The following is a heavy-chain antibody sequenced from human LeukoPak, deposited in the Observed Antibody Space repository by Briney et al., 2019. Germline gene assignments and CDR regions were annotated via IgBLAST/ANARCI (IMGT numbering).Heavy chain of an antibody. V-gene: IGHV5-51*01. CDR2: IYPGDSDT. J-gene: IGHJ6*03. CDR1: GYSFTSYW. CDR3: ARHTWRELGQYYMDV. Sequence: GESLKISCKGSGYSFTSYWIGWVRQMPGKGLEWMGIIYPGDSDTRYSPSFQGQVTISADKSISTAYLQWSSLKASDTAMYYCARHTWRELGQYYMDVWGKGTTVTVSS. D-gene: IGHD1-26*01.